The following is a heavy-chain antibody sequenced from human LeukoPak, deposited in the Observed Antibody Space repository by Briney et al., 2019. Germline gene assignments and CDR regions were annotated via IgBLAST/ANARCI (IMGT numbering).Heavy chain of an antibody. J-gene: IGHJ4*02. Sequence: GGSLRLSCVASGFTFNNYAMHWVRQAPGKGLEWVSTINGNGAATYYADSFKGRFLISRDNAKNSLYLQMNSLRAEDTAVYYCASAKGGDWDYWGQGTLVTVSS. CDR1: GFTFNNYA. V-gene: IGHV3-23*01. D-gene: IGHD2-21*02. CDR2: INGNGAAT. CDR3: ASAKGGDWDY.